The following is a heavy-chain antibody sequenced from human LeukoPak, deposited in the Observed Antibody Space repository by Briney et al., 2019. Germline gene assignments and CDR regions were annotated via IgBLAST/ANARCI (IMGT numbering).Heavy chain of an antibody. D-gene: IGHD3-3*01. CDR3: ATDRGWRTSGYYLYYFEY. J-gene: IGHJ4*02. Sequence: GGSLRLSCAASGFTFSSYAMSWVRQAPGKGLEWVASIKNDGSERYYVDSVRGRYTISRDNTKNSLFLQMSSLRAEDTAVYYCATDRGWRTSGYYLYYFEYWGQGTLVTFSS. V-gene: IGHV3-7*01. CDR1: GFTFSSYA. CDR2: IKNDGSER.